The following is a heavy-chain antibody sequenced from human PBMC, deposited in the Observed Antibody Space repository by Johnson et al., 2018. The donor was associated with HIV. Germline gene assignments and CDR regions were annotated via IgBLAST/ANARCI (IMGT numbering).Heavy chain of an antibody. CDR2: ISYDGNNK. CDR3: ASDGGRGDFDI. V-gene: IGHV3-30-3*01. D-gene: IGHD3-16*01. Sequence: QVQLVESGGGVVQPGRSLRLSCAASGFTFSTYAMHWVRQAPGKGLAWVAIISYDGNNKYYADSVKGRFTISRDNSKNTLYLQMNSLRPEDTAVYYCASDGGRGDFDICGQGTMV. CDR1: GFTFSTYA. J-gene: IGHJ3*02.